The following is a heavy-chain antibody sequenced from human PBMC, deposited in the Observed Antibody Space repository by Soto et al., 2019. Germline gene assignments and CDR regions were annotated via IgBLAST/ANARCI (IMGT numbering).Heavy chain of an antibody. CDR1: GDSISRISYY. CDR2: VYSSGST. D-gene: IGHD1-26*01. J-gene: IGHJ2*01. CDR3: ARHPGTYWSCDL. Sequence: QLQLQESGPGLVKPSETLSLTCAVSGDSISRISYYWGWIRQPPGKGLEWIGSVYSSGSTYYNPSLKSRVSISLDTSENHFSLKLSSVTAADTAVYYCARHPGTYWSCDLWGRGTLVTVSS. V-gene: IGHV4-39*01.